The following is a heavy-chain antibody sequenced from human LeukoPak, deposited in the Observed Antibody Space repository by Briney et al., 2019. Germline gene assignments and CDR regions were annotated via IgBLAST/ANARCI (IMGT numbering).Heavy chain of an antibody. CDR1: GGTFSSYA. D-gene: IGHD6-13*01. V-gene: IGHV1-46*01. J-gene: IGHJ4*02. CDR2: INPSGGST. Sequence: ASVKVSCKASGGTFSSYAISWVRQAPGPGLEWMGIINPSGGSTSYAQKFQGRVTMTRDTSTSTVYMELSSLRSEDTAVYYCARGIAAAGTRVPFDYWGQGTLVTVSS. CDR3: ARGIAAAGTRVPFDY.